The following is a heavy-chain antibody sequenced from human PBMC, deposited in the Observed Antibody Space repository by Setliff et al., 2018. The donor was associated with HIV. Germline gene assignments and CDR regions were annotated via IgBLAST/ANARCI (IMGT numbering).Heavy chain of an antibody. CDR1: GGSISSYY. J-gene: IGHJ5*02. CDR3: SRGTYYKGLDP. Sequence: SETLSLTCTVSGGSISSYYWTWIRQVPGKGLEWIGSIYYTGTTNYNPSLESRLTISIDTSQNHFSLKLTSVTAADTALYFCSRGTYYKGLDPWGQGTLVTSPQ. V-gene: IGHV4-59*12. D-gene: IGHD3-10*01. CDR2: IYYTGTT.